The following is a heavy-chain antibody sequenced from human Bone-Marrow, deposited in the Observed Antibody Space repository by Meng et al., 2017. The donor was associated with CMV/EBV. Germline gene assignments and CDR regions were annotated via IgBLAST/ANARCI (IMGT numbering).Heavy chain of an antibody. CDR2: ISSSSSYI. J-gene: IGHJ6*02. CDR1: GFTFSNYW. V-gene: IGHV3-21*01. CDR3: ARDGVLRFLEWLSVYYYYGMDV. Sequence: GESLKISCAASGFTFSNYWMHWVRQAPGKGLVWVSSISSSSSYIYYADSVKGRFTISRDNAKNSLYLQMNSLRAEDTAVYYCARDGVLRFLEWLSVYYYYGMDVWGQGTTVTVSS. D-gene: IGHD3-3*01.